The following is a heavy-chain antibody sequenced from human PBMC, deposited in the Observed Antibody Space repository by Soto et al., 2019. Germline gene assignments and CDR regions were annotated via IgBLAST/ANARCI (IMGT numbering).Heavy chain of an antibody. CDR2: ITGSGHIT. CDR3: ARDPMSDYVWGSYRRYYYYGMDV. Sequence: GGSLRLSCAASAFTFSSYAMNWVRQAPGKGLEWVSSITGSGHITYYAASVKDRFTISRDNAKNSPYLQMNSLRDEDTAVYYCARDPMSDYVWGSYRRYYYYGMDVWGQGTTVTVSS. V-gene: IGHV3-23*01. D-gene: IGHD3-16*02. J-gene: IGHJ6*02. CDR1: AFTFSSYA.